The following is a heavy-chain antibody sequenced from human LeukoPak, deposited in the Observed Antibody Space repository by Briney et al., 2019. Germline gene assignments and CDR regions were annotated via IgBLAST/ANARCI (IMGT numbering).Heavy chain of an antibody. J-gene: IGHJ4*02. CDR1: GFTFSSYW. Sequence: SGGSLSLSCAASGFTFSSYWMSWGRQAPGKGLERVANIKQYGSEKYYVDSVKGRFTISRDNAKNSLYLQMNSLRAEDTAVYSCAREAQSLAVFDYWGQGTLVTVSS. V-gene: IGHV3-7*03. D-gene: IGHD6-19*01. CDR3: AREAQSLAVFDY. CDR2: IKQYGSEK.